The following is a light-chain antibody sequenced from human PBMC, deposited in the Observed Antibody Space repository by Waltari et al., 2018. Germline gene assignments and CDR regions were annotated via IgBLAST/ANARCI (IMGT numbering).Light chain of an antibody. V-gene: IGLV1-47*01. J-gene: IGLJ2*01. Sequence: QSVLTQPPSTSGTPGQRVTIYCSGGSSNIGSNYVYWYQQFPGTAPKPLLYRNDQRPSGVPDRFSGSKFGTSTSLAISGLRSDDEADYFCASWDDNLSGAVFGGGTRLTVL. CDR2: RND. CDR3: ASWDDNLSGAV. CDR1: SSNIGSNY.